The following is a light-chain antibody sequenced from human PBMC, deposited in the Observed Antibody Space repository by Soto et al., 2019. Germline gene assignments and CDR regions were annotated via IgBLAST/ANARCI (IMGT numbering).Light chain of an antibody. Sequence: QSALTQPPSASGTPGQRVTISCSGSNSNIGSYSVNWYWHLPGTAPKLLVFSDDQRPSGVPDRFSGSKSGPSASLAISGLQSEDEADYYCAAWDDSLNGPVFGGGTKLTVL. CDR3: AAWDDSLNGPV. V-gene: IGLV1-44*01. CDR1: NSNIGSYS. CDR2: SDD. J-gene: IGLJ2*01.